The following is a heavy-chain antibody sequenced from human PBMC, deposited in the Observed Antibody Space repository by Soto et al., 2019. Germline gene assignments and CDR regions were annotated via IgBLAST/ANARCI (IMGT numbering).Heavy chain of an antibody. Sequence: PSETLSLTCIVSGGSINSGGYYWSWIRQHPGKGLEWIGYIYYSGSTFYNPSLKSRVTISLDTSKNQFSLKLSSVTAADTAVYYCARERPSYLDYWGQGTLVTVYS. J-gene: IGHJ4*02. CDR1: GGSINSGGYY. CDR2: IYYSGST. V-gene: IGHV4-31*02. CDR3: ARERPSYLDY.